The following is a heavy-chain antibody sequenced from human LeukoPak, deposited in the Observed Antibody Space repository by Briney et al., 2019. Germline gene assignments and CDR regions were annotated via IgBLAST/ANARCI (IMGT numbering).Heavy chain of an antibody. J-gene: IGHJ4*02. V-gene: IGHV3-23*01. CDR3: AKYCSGGNCYSGLY. CDR2: ITSGGNT. D-gene: IGHD2-15*01. CDR1: GFIFSNYA. Sequence: GGSLRLSCAASGFIFSNYAMTWVRQAAGEGLQWVSTITSGGNTYYADSVKGRFTISRDNSKNTLYLQMNSLRAEDTAVYSCAKYCSGGNCYSGLYWGQGTLVTVSS.